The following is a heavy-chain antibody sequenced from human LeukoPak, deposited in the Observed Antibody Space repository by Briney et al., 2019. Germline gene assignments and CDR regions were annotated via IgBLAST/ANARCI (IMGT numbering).Heavy chain of an antibody. CDR3: ARIRKNDYYDSRSDYFDY. J-gene: IGHJ4*02. CDR1: GGSISSSNW. CDR2: IYHSGST. Sequence: SGTLSLTCAVSGGSISSSNWWSWVRQPPGKGLEWIGEIYHSGSTNYNPSLKSRVTISVDKSKNQFSLKLSSVTAADTAVYYCARIRKNDYYDSRSDYFDYWGQGTLVTVSS. V-gene: IGHV4-4*02. D-gene: IGHD3-22*01.